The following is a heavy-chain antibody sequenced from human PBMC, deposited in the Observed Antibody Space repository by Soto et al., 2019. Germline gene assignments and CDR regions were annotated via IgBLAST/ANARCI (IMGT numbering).Heavy chain of an antibody. CDR1: GFTFSSYA. CDR3: AKGWDYYYYYGMDV. CDR2: ISGSGGST. V-gene: IGHV3-23*01. Sequence: GGSLRLSCAASGFTFSSYAMSWVRQAPGKGLEWVSAISGSGGSTYYADSVKGRFTISRDNSENTLYLQMNSLRAEDTAVYYCAKGWDYYYYYGMDVWGQGTTVTVSS. J-gene: IGHJ6*02.